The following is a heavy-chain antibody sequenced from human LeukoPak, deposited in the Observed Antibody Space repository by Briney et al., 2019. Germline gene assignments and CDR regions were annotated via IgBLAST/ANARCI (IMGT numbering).Heavy chain of an antibody. CDR2: INYSGSS. D-gene: IGHD3-10*01. Sequence: SETLSLTCTVSGGSISSLHWSWIRQPPGKGLQWIGYINYSGSSNYNPSLKSRVTISVDTSNNQFSLKLSSVTAADTTVYYCTRQAGGSGLVYYYYYGMDFWGQGTTVTASS. CDR1: GGSISSLH. CDR3: TRQAGGSGLVYYYYYGMDF. V-gene: IGHV4-59*08. J-gene: IGHJ6*02.